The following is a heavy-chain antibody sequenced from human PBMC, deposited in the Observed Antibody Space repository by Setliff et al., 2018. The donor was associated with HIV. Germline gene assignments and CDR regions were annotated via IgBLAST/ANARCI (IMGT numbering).Heavy chain of an antibody. J-gene: IGHJ5*01. D-gene: IGHD3-3*01. CDR2: VYYSGIT. Sequence: PSETLSLTCTVSGGSIIDSRYFWGWIRQPPGKGLEWIGSVYYSGITYYSSSLKSRVTVSVDTPRIQFSLKLTSVTAADTAVYKCVRHVWSDDFLVPGWFDSWSQGTLVTVS. CDR3: VRHVWSDDFLVPGWFDS. V-gene: IGHV4-39*01. CDR1: GGSIIDSRYF.